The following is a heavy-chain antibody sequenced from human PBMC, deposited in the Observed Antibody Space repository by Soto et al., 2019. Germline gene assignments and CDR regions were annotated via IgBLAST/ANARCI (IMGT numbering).Heavy chain of an antibody. J-gene: IGHJ4*02. Sequence: QVQLVQSGAEVKKPGSSVKVSCKASGGTFSSYAISWVRQAPGQGLEWMGGIIPIFGTANYAQKFQGRVTSTADESTSTAYMELSSLRSEDTAVYYGAREGALYSYGPNTLDYWGQGTLVTVSS. CDR3: AREGALYSYGPNTLDY. V-gene: IGHV1-69*12. CDR1: GGTFSSYA. D-gene: IGHD5-18*01. CDR2: IIPIFGTA.